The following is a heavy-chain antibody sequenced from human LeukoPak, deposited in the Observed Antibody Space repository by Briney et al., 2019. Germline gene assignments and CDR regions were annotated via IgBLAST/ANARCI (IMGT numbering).Heavy chain of an antibody. Sequence: SETLSLTCTVSGGSINSYYWSWIRQPPGKGLEWIGYIYYSGSTDYNPSLKSRVTMSVDMSTRQISLKLSSVTAADTAVYYCARAVGGDGSGSLWGPGTLVTVSS. CDR3: ARAVGGDGSGSL. CDR2: IYYSGST. J-gene: IGHJ4*02. D-gene: IGHD3-10*01. V-gene: IGHV4-59*01. CDR1: GGSINSYY.